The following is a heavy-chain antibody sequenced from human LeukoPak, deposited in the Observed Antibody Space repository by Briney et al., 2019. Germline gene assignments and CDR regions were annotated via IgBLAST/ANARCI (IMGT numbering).Heavy chain of an antibody. CDR1: GYSFTSYR. J-gene: IGHJ6*04. V-gene: IGHV5-51*01. Sequence: GEALKISCKGSGYSFTSYRIGWVRQVPRKGLEWMGIIYPGDSDTRYSPSFQGQVTISAEQSINTAYLQWSSLKASDTGMYYCARQGIGNNYRHRMDVWGKGATVTVST. D-gene: IGHD1-1*01. CDR2: IYPGDSDT. CDR3: ARQGIGNNYRHRMDV.